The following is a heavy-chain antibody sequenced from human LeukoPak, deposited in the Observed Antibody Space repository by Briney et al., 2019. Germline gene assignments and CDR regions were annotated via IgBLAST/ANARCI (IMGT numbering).Heavy chain of an antibody. Sequence: PGGSLRLSCVASGFIFSSYGIHWVRQAPGKGLEWVAVISYDGSDKYYADSVKGRFTISRDNSKNTLYLQMNSLRAEDTAVYYCAKDGYFLGYCSSTSCPYYFDYWGQGTLVTVSS. CDR1: GFIFSSYG. CDR2: ISYDGSDK. CDR3: AKDGYFLGYCSSTSCPYYFDY. J-gene: IGHJ4*02. V-gene: IGHV3-30*18. D-gene: IGHD2-2*01.